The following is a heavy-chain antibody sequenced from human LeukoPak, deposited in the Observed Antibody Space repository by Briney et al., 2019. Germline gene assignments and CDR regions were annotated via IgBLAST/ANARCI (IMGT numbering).Heavy chain of an antibody. J-gene: IGHJ4*02. V-gene: IGHV3-23*01. CDR1: GFSFSNYA. CDR2: ISGRGDST. CDR3: AKWGDYDVLTGYYDSDY. D-gene: IGHD3-9*01. Sequence: PGASLRLSCAASGFSFSNYAMSWVRQVPGKGLEWVSAISGRGDSTYYADSVKGRFTISRDTSKNTLYLQMNSLRAEDTAVYYCAKWGDYDVLTGYYDSDYWGQGTLVTVSS.